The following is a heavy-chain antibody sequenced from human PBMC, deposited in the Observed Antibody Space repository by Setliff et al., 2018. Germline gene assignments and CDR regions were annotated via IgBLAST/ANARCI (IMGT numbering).Heavy chain of an antibody. CDR1: GGSFSGYY. D-gene: IGHD3-22*01. Sequence: SETLSLTCAVYGGSFSGYYWSWIRQPPGKGLEWIGEINHSGSTNYNPSLKSRVTISVDTSKNQFSLKLSSVTAADTAVYYCASLYYYDNLGTLDYWGQGTLVTVSS. J-gene: IGHJ4*02. V-gene: IGHV4-34*01. CDR3: ASLYYYDNLGTLDY. CDR2: INHSGST.